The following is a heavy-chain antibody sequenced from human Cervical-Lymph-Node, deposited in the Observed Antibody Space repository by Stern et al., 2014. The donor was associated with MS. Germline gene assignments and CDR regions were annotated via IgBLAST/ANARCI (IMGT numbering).Heavy chain of an antibody. CDR2: IYPGDSDI. V-gene: IGHV5-51*03. D-gene: IGHD2-21*01. Sequence: VQLLQPGAELKKPGESLKISCKTSGYNFINYWIAWVRQVSGKGLEWIGIIYPGDSDIRYSPSFQGHVIISVDKSITTAYLQWKSLKASDAAVYYCARWSVACDYWGQGALITVSS. CDR3: ARWSVACDY. J-gene: IGHJ4*02. CDR1: GYNFINYW.